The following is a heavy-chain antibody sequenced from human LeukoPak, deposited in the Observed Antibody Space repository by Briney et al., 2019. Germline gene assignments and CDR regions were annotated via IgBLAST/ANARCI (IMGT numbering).Heavy chain of an antibody. D-gene: IGHD3-10*01. J-gene: IGHJ4*02. CDR3: ARMGPLYYYGSGVYGTPFDC. CDR1: GRSISSGSYY. CDR2: IYTSGST. Sequence: SETLSLTCTVSGRSISSGSYYWSWIRQPAGKGLEWIGRIYTSGSTNYNPSLKSRVTISVDTSKNQFSLKLSSVTAADTAVYYCARMGPLYYYGSGVYGTPFDCWGQGALVTVSS. V-gene: IGHV4-61*02.